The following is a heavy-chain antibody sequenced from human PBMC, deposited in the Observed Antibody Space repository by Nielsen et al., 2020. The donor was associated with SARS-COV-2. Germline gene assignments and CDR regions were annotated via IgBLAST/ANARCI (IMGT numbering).Heavy chain of an antibody. Sequence: GESLKISCAASGFTFRNYAMSWVRQAPGKGLEWVSSINSAGDATYYTGSVKGRFTVSRDNSKSMVYLQMHSLRVEDSALYYCAKVAPTYIAAAAANYWGQGIVVTVSS. CDR2: INSAGDAT. D-gene: IGHD6-13*01. J-gene: IGHJ4*02. V-gene: IGHV3-23*01. CDR1: GFTFRNYA. CDR3: AKVAPTYIAAAAANY.